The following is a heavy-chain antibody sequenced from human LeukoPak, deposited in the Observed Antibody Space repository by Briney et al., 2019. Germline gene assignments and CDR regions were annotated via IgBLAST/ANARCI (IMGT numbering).Heavy chain of an antibody. V-gene: IGHV1-46*01. CDR3: ARDYYYDSSGYYSLSFYYYYYGMDV. D-gene: IGHD3-22*01. CDR2: INPSGGST. J-gene: IGHJ6*02. Sequence: ASVKVSCKASGYTFTSYYMHWVRQAPGQGLEWMGIINPSGGSTSYAQKFQGRVTMTRDTSTSTVYMELSSLRSEDTAVYYCARDYYYDSSGYYSLSFYYYYYGMDVWGQGTTVTVSS. CDR1: GYTFTSYY.